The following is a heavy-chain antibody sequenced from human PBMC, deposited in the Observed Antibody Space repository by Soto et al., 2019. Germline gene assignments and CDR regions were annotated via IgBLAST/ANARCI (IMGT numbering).Heavy chain of an antibody. V-gene: IGHV3-30-3*01. Sequence: VGSLRLSCASSGFTFSSYAMHWVRHSPGKGLEWVAVISYDGSNKYYADSVKGRFTISRDNSKNTLYLQMNSLRAEDTAVYYCAREPTAAIVGMDVGGHGTTVTV. CDR1: GFTFSSYA. D-gene: IGHD2-2*02. J-gene: IGHJ6*02. CDR2: ISYDGSNK. CDR3: AREPTAAIVGMDV.